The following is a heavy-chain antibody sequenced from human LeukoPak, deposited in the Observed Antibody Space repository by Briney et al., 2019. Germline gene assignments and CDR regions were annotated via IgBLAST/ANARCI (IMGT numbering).Heavy chain of an antibody. CDR3: AREKDGRFDY. V-gene: IGHV3-7*03. CDR2: IKEDGSEQ. Sequence: GSLRLSCEASGFTFSNYWMTWVRQAPGKGLEWVANIKEDGSEQYYLESVKGRFTISRDNAKNSLSLQMNSLRAEDTAVYYCAREKDGRFDYWGQGTLVTVSS. J-gene: IGHJ4*02. CDR1: GFTFSNYW.